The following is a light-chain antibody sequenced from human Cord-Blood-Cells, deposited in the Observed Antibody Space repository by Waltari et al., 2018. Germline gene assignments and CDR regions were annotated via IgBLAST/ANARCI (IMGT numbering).Light chain of an antibody. CDR1: SSDVGSYNL. CDR2: EGS. Sequence: QSALTQPASVSGYPGQSITISCTGTSSDVGSYNLVSWYQQHPGKAPKLLIYEGSKRPSGVSNRFAGAKSGNTASLTISGLQAEGEADYYCCSFAGSSTSWVFGGGTKLTVL. CDR3: CSFAGSSTSWV. J-gene: IGLJ3*02. V-gene: IGLV2-23*01.